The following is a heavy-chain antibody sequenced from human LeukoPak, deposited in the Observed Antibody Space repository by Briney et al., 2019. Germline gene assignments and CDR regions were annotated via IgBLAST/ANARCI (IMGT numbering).Heavy chain of an antibody. Sequence: PSETLSLTCTVSGGSISSYYWSWIRQPPGKGLEWIGYIYYSGSTNYNPSLKSRVTISVDTSKNQFSLKLSSVTAADTAVYYCARLPRRHCSGGSCYSGLVDYWGQGTLVTVSS. CDR3: ARLPRRHCSGGSCYSGLVDY. J-gene: IGHJ4*02. V-gene: IGHV4-59*08. D-gene: IGHD2-15*01. CDR2: IYYSGST. CDR1: GGSISSYY.